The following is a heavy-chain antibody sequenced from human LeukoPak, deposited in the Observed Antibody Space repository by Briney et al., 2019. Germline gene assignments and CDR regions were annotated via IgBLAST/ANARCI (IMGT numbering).Heavy chain of an antibody. CDR1: GGSMSSYY. J-gene: IGHJ5*02. CDR3: ARGDYYDGGGRNWFDP. CDR2: IHTSGTT. D-gene: IGHD3-16*01. V-gene: IGHV4-4*07. Sequence: SETVSLTCTVSGGSMSSYYWSFIRQPAGKGLEWIGRIHTSGTTYYNPSLKSRVTMSVDTSKNQFSLRLTSVTAADTAVYYCARGDYYDGGGRNWFDPWGQGTLVTVSS.